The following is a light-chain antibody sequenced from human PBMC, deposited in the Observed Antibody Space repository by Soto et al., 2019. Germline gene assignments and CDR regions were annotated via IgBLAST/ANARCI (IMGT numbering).Light chain of an antibody. CDR2: LGS. Sequence: DIVMTQSPLSLPVTPGEPASISCRSSQSLLHSNGFNYLDWYLQKPGQSPQLLIYLGSNRASGVPDRFSGSGSGTDFTLRISRVEAEDVGVYYCMQALQSLRTFGQWTKVEIK. CDR1: QSLLHSNGFNY. J-gene: IGKJ1*01. CDR3: MQALQSLRT. V-gene: IGKV2-28*01.